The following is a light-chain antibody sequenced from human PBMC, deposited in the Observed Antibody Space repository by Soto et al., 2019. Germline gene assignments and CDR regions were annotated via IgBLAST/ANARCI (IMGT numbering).Light chain of an antibody. CDR1: SSDVGGYNY. CDR2: EVT. Sequence: QSALTQPPSASGSPGQSVTISCTGTSSDVGGYNYVSWYQQYPGRAPKLMIYEVTKRPSGVPDRFSGSKSGNTASLTVSGLQAEDEADYDCSSYAASNNFYFVFGGGTKVTV. CDR3: SSYAASNNFYFV. V-gene: IGLV2-8*01. J-gene: IGLJ3*02.